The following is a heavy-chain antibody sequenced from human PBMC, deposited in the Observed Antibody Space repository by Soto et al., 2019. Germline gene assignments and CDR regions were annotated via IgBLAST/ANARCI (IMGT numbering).Heavy chain of an antibody. CDR3: ARQRTYGDLDY. Sequence: SETLSLTCTVSGGSISSSSYYWGWIRQPPGKGLEWIGSIYYSGSTYYNPSLKSRVTISVDTSKNQFSLKLSSVTAADTAVYYCARQRTYGDLDYWGQGTLVTVSS. J-gene: IGHJ4*02. CDR2: IYYSGST. V-gene: IGHV4-39*01. D-gene: IGHD4-17*01. CDR1: GGSISSSSYY.